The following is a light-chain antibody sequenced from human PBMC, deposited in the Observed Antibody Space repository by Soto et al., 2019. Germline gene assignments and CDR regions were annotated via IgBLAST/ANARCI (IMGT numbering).Light chain of an antibody. CDR2: DAS. V-gene: IGKV3-11*01. CDR3: QQRSNWPPYT. CDR1: QSVSSY. J-gene: IGKJ2*01. Sequence: EIVLTQSPATLSFSPGERATLSCRASQSVSSYLAWYQQKPGQAPRLLIYDASNRATGIPARFSGSGSGTDFTLPISSLEPEDFAVYYCQQRSNWPPYTFGQGTKLEIK.